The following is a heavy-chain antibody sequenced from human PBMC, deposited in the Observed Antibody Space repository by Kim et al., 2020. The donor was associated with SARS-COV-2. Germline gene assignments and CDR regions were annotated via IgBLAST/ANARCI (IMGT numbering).Heavy chain of an antibody. Sequence: SETLSLTCTVSGGSISSSTYYWGWIRQPPGKGLEWIGSIYYSGNTYYNPSLKSRVTMSVDTSKNQFSLKLSSVTAADTAVYYCARPFDYHRGRRGHWFDPWGQGTLVTVSS. CDR2: IYYSGNT. CDR1: GGSISSSTYY. CDR3: ARPFDYHRGRRGHWFDP. V-gene: IGHV4-39*01. D-gene: IGHD3-9*01. J-gene: IGHJ5*02.